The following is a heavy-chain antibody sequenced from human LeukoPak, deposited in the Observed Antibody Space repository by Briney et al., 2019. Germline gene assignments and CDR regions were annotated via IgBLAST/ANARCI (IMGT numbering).Heavy chain of an antibody. Sequence: GGSLRLSCAASGFTFSSYSMNWVRQAPGKGLEYVSAISSNGGSTYYANSVKGRFTISRDNSKNTLYLQMGSLRAEDMAVYYCARSASMTTVTTGWSDPWGQGTLVTVSS. CDR1: GFTFSSYS. CDR3: ARSASMTTVTTGWSDP. CDR2: ISSNGGST. D-gene: IGHD4-17*01. V-gene: IGHV3-64*01. J-gene: IGHJ5*02.